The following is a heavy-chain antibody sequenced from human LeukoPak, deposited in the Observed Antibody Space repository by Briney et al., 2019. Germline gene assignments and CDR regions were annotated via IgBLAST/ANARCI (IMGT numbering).Heavy chain of an antibody. Sequence: PSETLSLTRTVSGGSISSSSYYWGWIRQPPGKGLEWIGSIYYSGSTYYNPSLKSRVTISVDTSKNQFSLKLSSVTAADTAVYYCAFSWTKTKTLDYWGQGTLSPSPQ. J-gene: IGHJ4*02. V-gene: IGHV4-39*01. CDR1: GGSISSSSYY. CDR3: AFSWTKTKTLDY. CDR2: IYYSGST. D-gene: IGHD3/OR15-3a*01.